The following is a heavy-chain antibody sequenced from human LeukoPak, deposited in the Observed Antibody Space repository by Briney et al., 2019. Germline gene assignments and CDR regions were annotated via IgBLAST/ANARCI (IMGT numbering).Heavy chain of an antibody. V-gene: IGHV1-2*02. D-gene: IGHD4-11*01. CDR3: ARGGGTVAPAPWVPFAY. CDR2: IDPNSGGT. Sequence: ASVKVSCKASGYTFSGNYIHWVRQAPGQGLEYMGYIDPNSGGTYYIEKFQGRVTMTRDMSINTAYVELSNLTSDDTAVYYCARGGGTVAPAPWVPFAYWGQGTLVTVSS. J-gene: IGHJ4*02. CDR1: GYTFSGNY.